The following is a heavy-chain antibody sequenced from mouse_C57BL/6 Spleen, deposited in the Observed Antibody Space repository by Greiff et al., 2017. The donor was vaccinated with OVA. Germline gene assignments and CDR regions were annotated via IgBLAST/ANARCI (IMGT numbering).Heavy chain of an antibody. Sequence: VQLQQSGPELVKPGASVKISCKASGYSFTSYYLHWVKPRPGQGLEWIGWIYPGSGNTKYNEKFKGKATLTADTSSSTAYMQLSSLTSEDSAVYYCARKLVARDAMDYWGQGTSVTVSS. CDR3: ARKLVARDAMDY. D-gene: IGHD1-3*01. CDR1: GYSFTSYY. CDR2: IYPGSGNT. J-gene: IGHJ4*01. V-gene: IGHV1-66*01.